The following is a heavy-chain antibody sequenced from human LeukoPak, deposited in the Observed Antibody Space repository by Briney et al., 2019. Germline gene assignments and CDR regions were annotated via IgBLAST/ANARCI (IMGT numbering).Heavy chain of an antibody. CDR2: ISASGTDT. V-gene: IGHV3-23*01. J-gene: IGHJ4*02. Sequence: GGSLRLSCAASGFTLSSYATSWVRQAPGKGLEWVSAISASGTDTYYADSVKGRFTISRDTSKNTVYLQMNSLRDEDTAVYYCAKQLDSGNYYPTGDDYWGQGTLVTVSP. D-gene: IGHD3-10*01. CDR3: AKQLDSGNYYPTGDDY. CDR1: GFTLSSYA.